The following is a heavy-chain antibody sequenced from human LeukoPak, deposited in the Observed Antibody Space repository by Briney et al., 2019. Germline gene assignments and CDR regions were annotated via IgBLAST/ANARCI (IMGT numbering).Heavy chain of an antibody. D-gene: IGHD2-2*02. CDR1: GYTFTSYG. CDR3: AREGDIVVVPAAIEGFDY. V-gene: IGHV1-18*01. CDR2: ISAYNGNT. Sequence: WASVKVSCKASGYTFTSYGISWVRQAPGQGLEWMGWISAYNGNTNYAQKLQGRVTMTTDTSTSTAYMELRSLRSDDTAVYHCAREGDIVVVPAAIEGFDYWGQGTLVTVSS. J-gene: IGHJ4*02.